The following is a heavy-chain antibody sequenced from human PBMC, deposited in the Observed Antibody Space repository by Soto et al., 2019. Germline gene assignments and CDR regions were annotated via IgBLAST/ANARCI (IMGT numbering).Heavy chain of an antibody. V-gene: IGHV4-30-4*01. CDR2: IYYSGST. Sequence: SETLSLTCTVSGGSISSGDYYWSWIRQPPGKGLEWIGYIYYSGSTYYNPSLKSRVTISVDTSKNQFSLKLSSVTAADTAVYYCARVYGSGSYYNWFDPWGQGTLVTVS. D-gene: IGHD3-10*01. J-gene: IGHJ5*02. CDR1: GGSISSGDYY. CDR3: ARVYGSGSYYNWFDP.